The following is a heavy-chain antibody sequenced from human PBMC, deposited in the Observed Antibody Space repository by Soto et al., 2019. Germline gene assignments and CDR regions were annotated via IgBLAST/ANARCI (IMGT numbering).Heavy chain of an antibody. V-gene: IGHV3-30*18. D-gene: IGHD2-2*01. Sequence: GGSLRLSCAASGFTFSSYGMHWVRQAPGKGLEWVAVISYDGSNKYYADSVKGRFTISRDNSKNTLYLQMNSLRAEDTAVYYCAKAPSIVVVPAAHAYGMDVWGQGTTVTVSS. J-gene: IGHJ6*02. CDR2: ISYDGSNK. CDR3: AKAPSIVVVPAAHAYGMDV. CDR1: GFTFSSYG.